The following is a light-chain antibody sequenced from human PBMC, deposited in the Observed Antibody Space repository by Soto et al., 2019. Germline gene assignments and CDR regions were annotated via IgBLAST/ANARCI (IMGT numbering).Light chain of an antibody. CDR3: PHYNSSSWT. Sequence: DIQMTQSPSTLSASVGDRVTITCRASQSINNWLAWYQQRPGTAPKLLIYDASSLEGGVPSRFSGSGSGTEFTLTISSLQPDDFAIYYCPHYNSSSWTFGQGTKVEIK. J-gene: IGKJ1*01. CDR1: QSINNW. V-gene: IGKV1-5*01. CDR2: DAS.